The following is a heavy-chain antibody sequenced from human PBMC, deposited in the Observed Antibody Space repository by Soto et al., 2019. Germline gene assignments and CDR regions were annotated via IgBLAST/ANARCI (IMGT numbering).Heavy chain of an antibody. J-gene: IGHJ3*01. Sequence: GGSLRLSCAASGFSFSTYWMSWLRQAPGTGLEWVANIKQDGGEKYYVDSVEGRFTISRDNGKSSLYLQMNSLRAEDTAVYYCARYCKYYDCRAGQRDLFAFRAHGTKDPVSS. D-gene: IGHD3-3*01. CDR3: ARYCKYYDCRAGQRDLFAF. CDR1: GFSFSTYW. V-gene: IGHV3-7*01. CDR2: IKQDGGEK.